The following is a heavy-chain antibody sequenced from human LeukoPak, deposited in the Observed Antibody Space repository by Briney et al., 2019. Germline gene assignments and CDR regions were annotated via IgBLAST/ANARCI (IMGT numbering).Heavy chain of an antibody. CDR2: IYTSGST. D-gene: IGHD2-15*01. V-gene: IGHV4-4*07. Sequence: MSSETLSLTCTVSGGSISSYYWSWIRQPAGKGLEWIGRIYTSGSTNYNPSLKSRVTMSVDTSKNQFSLKLSSVTAADTAVYYCAGDYCSGGSCLINWFDPWGQGTLVTVSS. J-gene: IGHJ5*02. CDR1: GGSISSYY. CDR3: AGDYCSGGSCLINWFDP.